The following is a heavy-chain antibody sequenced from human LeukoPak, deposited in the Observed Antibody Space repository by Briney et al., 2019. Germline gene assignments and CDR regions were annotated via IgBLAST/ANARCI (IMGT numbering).Heavy chain of an antibody. J-gene: IGHJ6*02. CDR3: ARVGGSGSYYNYYYYGMDV. D-gene: IGHD3-10*01. CDR1: GVSFSGYY. CDR2: INHSGST. V-gene: IGHV4-34*01. Sequence: SETLSLTCAVYGVSFSGYYWSWIRQPPGKGLEWIGEINHSGSTNYNPSLKSRVTISVDTSKNQFSLKLSSVTAADTAVYYCARVGGSGSYYNYYYYGMDVWGQGTTVTVSS.